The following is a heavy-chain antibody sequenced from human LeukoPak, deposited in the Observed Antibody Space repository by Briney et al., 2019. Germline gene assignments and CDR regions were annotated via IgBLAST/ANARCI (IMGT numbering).Heavy chain of an antibody. Sequence: SETLSLTCTVSGGSISSYYWSWIRQPPGKGLEWIGYIYYSGSTNYNPSLKSRVTISVDTSKNQFSLKLSSVTAADTAVYYCARGPSGYSTLGHWGQGILVTVSS. D-gene: IGHD3-22*01. CDR3: ARGPSGYSTLGH. CDR2: IYYSGST. CDR1: GGSISSYY. J-gene: IGHJ4*02. V-gene: IGHV4-59*01.